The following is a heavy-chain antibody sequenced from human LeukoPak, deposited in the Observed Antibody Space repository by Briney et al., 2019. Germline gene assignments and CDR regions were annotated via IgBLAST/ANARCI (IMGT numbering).Heavy chain of an antibody. CDR3: ARSLDIVATASGAFDI. CDR1: GGSISSGGYY. Sequence: PSETLSLTCTVSGGSISSGGYYWSWIRQPPGKGLEWIGYIYHSGSTYYNPTLKSRVTISVDRSKNQFSLKLSSVTAADTAVYYCARSLDIVATASGAFDIWGQGTMVTVSS. CDR2: IYHSGST. J-gene: IGHJ3*02. D-gene: IGHD5-12*01. V-gene: IGHV4-30-2*01.